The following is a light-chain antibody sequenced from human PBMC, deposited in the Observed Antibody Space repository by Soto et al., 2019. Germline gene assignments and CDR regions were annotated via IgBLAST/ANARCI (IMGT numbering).Light chain of an antibody. V-gene: IGLV1-47*02. J-gene: IGLJ3*02. Sequence: QSVLTQPPSASGTPGQRVTISCSGSSSNIGTNFVYWYQQLPGTAPKLLIFSNAQRPSGVPDRFSGSRSGTSASLAISGLRSEDEADYYCAAWDDSPSGWVFGGGTKLTVL. CDR1: SSNIGTNF. CDR2: SNA. CDR3: AAWDDSPSGWV.